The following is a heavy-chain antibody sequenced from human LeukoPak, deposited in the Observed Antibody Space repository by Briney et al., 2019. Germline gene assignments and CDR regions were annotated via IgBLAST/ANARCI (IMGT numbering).Heavy chain of an antibody. Sequence: SETLPLTCTVSGGSISSSSYYWGWIRQPPGKGLEWIGSIYYSGSTYYNPSLKSRVTVSVDTSKNQFSLKLSSVTAADTAVYYCARREYWGQGTLVTVSS. CDR2: IYYSGST. J-gene: IGHJ4*02. CDR3: ARREY. CDR1: GGSISSSSYY. V-gene: IGHV4-39*01.